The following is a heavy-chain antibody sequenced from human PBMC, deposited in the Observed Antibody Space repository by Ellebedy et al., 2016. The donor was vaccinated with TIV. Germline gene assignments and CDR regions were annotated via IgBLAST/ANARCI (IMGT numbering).Heavy chain of an antibody. V-gene: IGHV3-7*01. CDR1: GFSFNSYW. CDR3: ATDGSYGDYLSPTHAFAF. CDR2: INQGGSVK. J-gene: IGHJ3*01. Sequence: GESLKISCAASGFSFNSYWMTWVRQAPGKGLEWVANINQGGSVKYYVDSLRGRFTISRDNAKNSLFLQMNSLRAEDTSVYYCATDGSYGDYLSPTHAFAFWGRGTMVTVSS. D-gene: IGHD4-17*01.